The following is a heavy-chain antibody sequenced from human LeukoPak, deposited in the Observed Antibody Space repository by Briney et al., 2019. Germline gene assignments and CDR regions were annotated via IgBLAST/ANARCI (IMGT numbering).Heavy chain of an antibody. V-gene: IGHV4-59*01. Sequence: PSETLSLTCTVSGGSISSYYWSWIRQPPGKGLEWIGYIYYSGSTNYNPSLKSRVTISVDTSKNQFSLKLSSVTAADTAVYYCASSSITIFGSLDYWGQGTLVTVSS. CDR1: GGSISSYY. J-gene: IGHJ4*02. D-gene: IGHD3-3*01. CDR3: ASSSITIFGSLDY. CDR2: IYYSGST.